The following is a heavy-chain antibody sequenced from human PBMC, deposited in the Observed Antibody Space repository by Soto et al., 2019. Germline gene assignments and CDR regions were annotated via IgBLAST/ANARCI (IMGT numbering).Heavy chain of an antibody. CDR3: ARDKITGLFDY. D-gene: IGHD2-8*02. V-gene: IGHV4-39*02. Sequence: PETLSLPCPTSCCSSTSIRHYWGWIRQPPGKGLESVANIYYDGNTYYNPSLESRVTISLDTSKNQFSLKLTSVTAADTAVYYCARDKITGLFDYWGQGTLVT. J-gene: IGHJ4*02. CDR1: CCSSTSIRHY. CDR2: IYYDGNT.